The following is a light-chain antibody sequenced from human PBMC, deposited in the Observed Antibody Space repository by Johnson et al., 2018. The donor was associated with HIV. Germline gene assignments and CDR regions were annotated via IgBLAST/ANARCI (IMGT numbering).Light chain of an antibody. CDR1: TSSIGNNY. J-gene: IGLJ1*01. V-gene: IGLV1-51*02. CDR2: ENN. CDR3: GTWVGSLSACV. Sequence: SVLTQPPSVSAAPGPKVTISCSGSTSSIGNNYVSWYQHLPGTAPKLLIYENNKRPSGIPARFSGSKSGTSATLGITGLQTGDEPDYYCGTWVGSLSACVFGTGTKVTVL.